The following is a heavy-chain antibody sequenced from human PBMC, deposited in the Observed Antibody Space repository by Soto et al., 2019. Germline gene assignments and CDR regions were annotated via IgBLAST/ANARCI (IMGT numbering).Heavy chain of an antibody. CDR3: ARRGLVSGSYYGFDY. V-gene: IGHV5-10-1*01. CDR2: IDPSDSYT. J-gene: IGHJ4*02. CDR1: GYSFTIYW. Sequence: LGESLKSSGKGSGYSFTIYWISWVRRMPWKGLEWMGRIDPSDSYTNYSPSFQGHVTISADKSISTAYLQWSSLKASDTAMYYCARRGLVSGSYYGFDYWGQGTLVTVSS. D-gene: IGHD1-26*01.